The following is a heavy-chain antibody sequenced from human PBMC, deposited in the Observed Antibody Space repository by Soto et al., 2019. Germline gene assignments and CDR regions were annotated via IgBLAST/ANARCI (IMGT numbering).Heavy chain of an antibody. Sequence: GASVKVSCKASGFTFTGYYMHWVRQAPGQGLEWMGWINPNSGGTNYAQKFQGRVTMTRDTSISTAYMELSRLRSDDTAVYYCARTVVVVAAFDYWGQGTLVTVSS. CDR2: INPNSGGT. CDR1: GFTFTGYY. CDR3: ARTVVVVAAFDY. J-gene: IGHJ4*02. V-gene: IGHV1-2*02. D-gene: IGHD2-15*01.